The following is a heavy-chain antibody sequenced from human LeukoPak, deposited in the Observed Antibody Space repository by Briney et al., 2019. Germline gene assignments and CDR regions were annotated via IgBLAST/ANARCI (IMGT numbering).Heavy chain of an antibody. CDR2: IKQDGSAK. Sequence: GGSLRLSCAASGFTFSSFWMSWVRQAPGKGLEWVANIKQDGSAKYYVDSVKGRFTISRDNAKNSLYLQMNSLRAEDTAVYYCVRDLACSATRCYRAAAANDYFDYWGQGALVTVSS. D-gene: IGHD2-2*01. CDR3: VRDLACSATRCYRAAAANDYFDY. V-gene: IGHV3-7*01. J-gene: IGHJ4*02. CDR1: GFTFSSFW.